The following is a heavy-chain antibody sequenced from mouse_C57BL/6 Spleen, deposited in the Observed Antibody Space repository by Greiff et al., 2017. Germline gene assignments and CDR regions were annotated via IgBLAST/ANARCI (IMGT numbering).Heavy chain of an antibody. D-gene: IGHD6-1*01. CDR1: GFTFSSYG. J-gene: IGHJ4*01. CDR3: ARQPSGYAMDY. CDR2: ISSGGSYT. V-gene: IGHV5-6*01. Sequence: DVQLVESGGDLVKPGGSLKLSCAASGFTFSSYGMSWVRQTPDKRLEWVATISSGGSYTYYPDSVKGRFTISRDNAKNTLYLQMSSLKSEDTAMYYCARQPSGYAMDYWGQGTSVTVSS.